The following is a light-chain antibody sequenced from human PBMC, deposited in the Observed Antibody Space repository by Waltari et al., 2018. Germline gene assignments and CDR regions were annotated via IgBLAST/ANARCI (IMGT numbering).Light chain of an antibody. CDR2: DAS. CDR3: QQHDRPPLT. CDR1: QDISNL. V-gene: IGKV1-33*01. Sequence: DIQMTQSPSSLSASVGDRVTITCQASQDISNLLNWYQHKPGKAPKLLIYDASILQTGVPSRFRGRGSGSDFTLTISTLEPEDFATYYCQQHDRPPLTFGGGTRVEIK. J-gene: IGKJ4*01.